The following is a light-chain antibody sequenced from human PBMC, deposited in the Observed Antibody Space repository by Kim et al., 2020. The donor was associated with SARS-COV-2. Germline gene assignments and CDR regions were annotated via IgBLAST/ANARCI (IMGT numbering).Light chain of an antibody. CDR3: QTWGTGIWV. J-gene: IGLJ3*02. CDR2: LNSDGSH. CDR1: SGHSNYA. V-gene: IGLV4-69*01. Sequence: QLVLTQSPSASASLGASVKLTCTLSSGHSNYAIAWHQQQTEKGPRYLMKLNSDGSHNKGDGIPDRFSGSSSGAEHYLTISSLQSEDEGDYYCQTWGTGIWVFGGGTQLTVL.